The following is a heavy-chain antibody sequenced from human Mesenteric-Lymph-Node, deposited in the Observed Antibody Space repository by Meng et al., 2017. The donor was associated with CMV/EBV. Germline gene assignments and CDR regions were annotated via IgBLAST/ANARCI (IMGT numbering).Heavy chain of an antibody. J-gene: IGHJ5*02. CDR1: GGSIRSYY. V-gene: IGHV4-38-2*02. Sequence: SETLSLTCTVSGGSIRSYYCSWIRQPPGKGLEWIGSIYHSGSTYYNPSLKSRVTISVDTSKNQFSLKLSSVTAADTAVYYCARGDIVVVPAGETWFDPWGQGTLVTVSS. D-gene: IGHD2-2*01. CDR2: IYHSGST. CDR3: ARGDIVVVPAGETWFDP.